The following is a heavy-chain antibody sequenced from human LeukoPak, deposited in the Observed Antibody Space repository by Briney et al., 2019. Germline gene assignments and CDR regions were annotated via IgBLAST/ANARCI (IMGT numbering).Heavy chain of an antibody. D-gene: IGHD6-19*01. V-gene: IGHV3-48*02. CDR2: IRSRSSTI. J-gene: IGHJ2*01. CDR3: ASGVAGRVPPDL. Sequence: GGSLRLSCAASGFTFSRYAMSWVRQAPGKGLEWVSYIRSRSSTICYADSVKGRFTISRDNAKNSLYLQMNSLRDEDTAVYYCASGVAGRVPPDLWGRGTPVTVSS. CDR1: GFTFSRYA.